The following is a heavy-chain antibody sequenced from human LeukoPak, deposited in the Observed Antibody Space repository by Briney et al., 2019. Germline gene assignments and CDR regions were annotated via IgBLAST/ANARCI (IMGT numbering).Heavy chain of an antibody. V-gene: IGHV4-59*01. J-gene: IGHJ4*02. CDR1: GYSISSYY. Sequence: SETLSLTCTVSGYSISSYYWSWIRQPPGKGLEWIGYIYYSGSTNYNPSLRSRVIISIDTSKNQFSLKLSSVTAADTAVYYCARGVMDTAMVDYWGQGTLVTVSS. D-gene: IGHD5-18*01. CDR2: IYYSGST. CDR3: ARGVMDTAMVDY.